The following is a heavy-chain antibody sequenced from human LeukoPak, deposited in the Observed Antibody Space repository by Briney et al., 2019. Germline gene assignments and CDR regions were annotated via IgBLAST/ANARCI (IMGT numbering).Heavy chain of an antibody. D-gene: IGHD6-19*01. CDR3: ARGSTYSSGWYSSVYFDY. CDR2: ISSNGGST. J-gene: IGHJ4*02. CDR1: GFTFSSYA. Sequence: PGGSLRLSCAASGFTFSSYAMHWVRQAPGKGLEYVSAISSNGGSTYYADSVKGRFTISRDNSKNTLYLQMGSLRAEDMAVYYRARGSTYSSGWYSSVYFDYWGQGTLVTVSS. V-gene: IGHV3-64*02.